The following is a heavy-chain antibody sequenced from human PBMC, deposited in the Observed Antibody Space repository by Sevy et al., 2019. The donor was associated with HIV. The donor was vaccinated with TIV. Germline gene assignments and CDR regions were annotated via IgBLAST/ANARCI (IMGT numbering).Heavy chain of an antibody. V-gene: IGHV5-51*01. CDR1: GYSFTRNY. D-gene: IGHD1-26*01. CDR3: ARREMANRKPFDF. J-gene: IGHJ4*02. Sequence: GESLKISCKGSGYSFTRNYIAWVRQRPGKDLEWMGIIFPGDSTTRYSPSFQGHVTISVDQSIATAYLQWSSLKASDTTNYYWARREMANRKPFDFWGQGTLVTVSS. CDR2: IFPGDSTT.